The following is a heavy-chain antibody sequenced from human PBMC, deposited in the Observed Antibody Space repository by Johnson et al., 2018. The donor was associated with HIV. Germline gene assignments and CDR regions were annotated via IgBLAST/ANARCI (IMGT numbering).Heavy chain of an antibody. CDR2: IYSGGST. D-gene: IGHD6-6*01. V-gene: IGHV3-66*01. Sequence: MMLVESGGGLVQPGGSLSLSCGASGFSVSNTYMNWVRQAPGKGFEWVSVIYSGGSTYYADSVRGRFTISRDDSKNSLYLQMNSLRAEDTAVYYCVRAGSSSDDAFDIWGQGTMVTVSS. CDR1: GFSVSNTY. J-gene: IGHJ3*02. CDR3: VRAGSSSDDAFDI.